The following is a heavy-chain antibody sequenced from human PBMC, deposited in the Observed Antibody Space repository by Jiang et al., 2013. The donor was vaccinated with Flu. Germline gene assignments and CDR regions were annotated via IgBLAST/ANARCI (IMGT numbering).Heavy chain of an antibody. D-gene: IGHD3-3*01. V-gene: IGHV3-48*03. J-gene: IGHJ4*02. CDR3: GRMKWPRSGASDI. Sequence: GSLRLSCAASGFVFSDYEMNWVRQAPGRGWSGFHTSVIALISYSNADSVRGRFTISRDNAKNSLFLEMTSLRDADTAIYYCGRMKWPRSGASDIWGQGTLVTVSS. CDR2: SVIALIS. CDR1: GFVFSDYE.